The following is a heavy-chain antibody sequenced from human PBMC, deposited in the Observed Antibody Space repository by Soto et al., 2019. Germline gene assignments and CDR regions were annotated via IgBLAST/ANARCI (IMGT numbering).Heavy chain of an antibody. CDR2: ISYDGSNK. CDR3: AGLYSSSWEGIDY. D-gene: IGHD6-13*01. Sequence: QVQLVESGGGVVQPGRSLRLSCAASGFTFSSYAMHWVRQAPGKGLEWVAVISYDGSNKYYADSVKGRFTISRDNSKNTLYLQMNSLRAEDTAVYYCAGLYSSSWEGIDYWGQGTLVTVSS. V-gene: IGHV3-30-3*01. J-gene: IGHJ4*02. CDR1: GFTFSSYA.